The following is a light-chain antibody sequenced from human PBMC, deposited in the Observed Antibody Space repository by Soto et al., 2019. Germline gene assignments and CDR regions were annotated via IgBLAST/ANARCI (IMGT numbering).Light chain of an antibody. CDR3: SSYTGSTYTRA. J-gene: IGLJ2*01. V-gene: IGLV2-14*03. CDR2: DVS. CDR1: SSDIGDYNY. Sequence: QSALTQPASVSGSPGQSIIISCTGTSSDIGDYNYVSWYQQHPGKVPKLMIYDVSTRPSGVSYRFSGSKSGNTAFLTISGLQAEDEADYYCSSYTGSTYTRAFGGGTKVTVL.